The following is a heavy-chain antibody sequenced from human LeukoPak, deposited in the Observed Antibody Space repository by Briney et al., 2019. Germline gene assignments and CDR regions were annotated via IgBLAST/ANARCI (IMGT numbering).Heavy chain of an antibody. D-gene: IGHD3-22*01. J-gene: IGHJ4*02. V-gene: IGHV3-53*01. CDR2: IYSGGST. CDR3: AGYSSFDC. Sequence: GRSLRLSCAASGFTVSNNYMSWVRQAPGKGLEWVSLIYSGGSTKYADSVKSQFTISRDNSRNTLYLEMNSLRAEDTAVYYCAGYSSFDCWGQGTLVTVSS. CDR1: GFTVSNNY.